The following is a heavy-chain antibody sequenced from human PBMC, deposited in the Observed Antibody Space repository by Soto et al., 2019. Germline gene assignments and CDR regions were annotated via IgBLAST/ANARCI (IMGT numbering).Heavy chain of an antibody. CDR2: INSDGSST. CDR1: GSTFSSYW. CDR3: ATPYYYDSSGYYYDTPFDY. V-gene: IGHV3-74*01. D-gene: IGHD3-22*01. Sequence: GGSLRLSCAASGSTFSSYWMHWVRQAPGKGLVWVSRINSDGSSTSYADSVKGRFTISRDNAKNTLYLQMNSLRAEDTAVYYCATPYYYDSSGYYYDTPFDYWGQGTLVTVSS. J-gene: IGHJ4*02.